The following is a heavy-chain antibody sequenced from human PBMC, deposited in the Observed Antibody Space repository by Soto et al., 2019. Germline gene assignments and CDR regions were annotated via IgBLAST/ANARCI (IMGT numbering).Heavy chain of an antibody. CDR1: GGSISNGGYS. CDR2: IYHSGST. V-gene: IGHV4-30-2*06. CDR3: ASTDYYDSSGYWY. Sequence: SESLSHKCAVSGGSISNGGYSWIWIRQSQGKGLEWIGYIYHSGSTYYNPTLKIRVTISVDRSKNQFSLKLSSVTAADTAVYYCASTDYYDSSGYWYWGQGTLVTVSS. J-gene: IGHJ4*02. D-gene: IGHD3-22*01.